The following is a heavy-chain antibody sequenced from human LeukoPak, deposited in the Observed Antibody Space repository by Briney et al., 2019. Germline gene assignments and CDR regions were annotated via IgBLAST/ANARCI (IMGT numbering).Heavy chain of an antibody. CDR2: INYSGST. J-gene: IGHJ4*02. V-gene: IGHV4-59*01. D-gene: IGHD7-27*01. CDR1: GGSISSYY. Sequence: SETLSLTCTVSGGSISSYYWSWIRQPPGKGLEWIGYINYSGSTNYNPSLKSRVTISVDTSKNQFSLKLSSVTAAATAVYYCARGTGDELNYYFDYWGQGTLVTVSS. CDR3: ARGTGDELNYYFDY.